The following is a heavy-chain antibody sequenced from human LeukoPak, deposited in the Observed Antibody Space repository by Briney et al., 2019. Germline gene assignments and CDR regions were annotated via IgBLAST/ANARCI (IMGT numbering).Heavy chain of an antibody. J-gene: IGHJ4*02. V-gene: IGHV3-20*04. D-gene: IGHD6-13*01. CDR3: AGDGIYSSRWYSPSDY. CDR2: INWNGGST. Sequence: GGSLRLSCAASGFTFDDYGMRWVRQAPGKGLEWVSGINWNGGSTGYADSVKGRFTISRDNAKNSLYLQMNSLRAEDTALYYCAGDGIYSSRWYSPSDYWGQGTLVTVSS. CDR1: GFTFDDYG.